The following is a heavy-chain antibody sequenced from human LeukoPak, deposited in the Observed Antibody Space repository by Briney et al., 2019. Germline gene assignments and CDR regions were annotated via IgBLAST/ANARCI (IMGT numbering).Heavy chain of an antibody. J-gene: IGHJ5*02. D-gene: IGHD5-12*01. CDR1: GGSISSGSYY. CDR2: IYTSGST. CDR3: ARGGRFGGYDLRDNWFDP. V-gene: IGHV4-61*02. Sequence: PSQTLSLTCTVSGGSISSGSYYWSWIRQPAGKGLEWIGRIYTSGSTNYNPSLKSRVTISVDTSKNQFSLKLSSVTAAGTAVYYCARGGRFGGYDLRDNWFDPWGQGTLVTVSS.